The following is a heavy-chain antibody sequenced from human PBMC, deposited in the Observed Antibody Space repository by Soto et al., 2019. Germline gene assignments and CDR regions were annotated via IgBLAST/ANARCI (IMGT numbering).Heavy chain of an antibody. Sequence: QVQLQESGPGLVKPSETLSLTCTVSGGSISSYYWSWIRQPPGKGLEWIGYIYYSGSTNYTPSLKSRVTISVDTSTSQFSMKLSSGTAADTAVYYCATSSAADYYYYGMDVWGQGTTVTVSS. V-gene: IGHV4-59*08. CDR1: GGSISSYY. D-gene: IGHD6-13*01. CDR2: IYYSGST. J-gene: IGHJ6*02. CDR3: ATSSAADYYYYGMDV.